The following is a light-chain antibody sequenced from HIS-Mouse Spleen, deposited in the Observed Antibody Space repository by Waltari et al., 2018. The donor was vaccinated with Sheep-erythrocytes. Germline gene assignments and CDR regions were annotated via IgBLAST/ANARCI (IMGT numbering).Light chain of an antibody. CDR3: CSYAGSSTPWV. CDR1: RPACGSFNL. CDR2: EGS. V-gene: IGLV2-23*01. Sequence: QPALTQTASVSRSPGQSITISFTGTRPACGSFNLVSWYLQHPGKAPKLMVYEGSKRPSGVSNRFSGSQSGNTASLTISGLQAEDEADYYCCSYAGSSTPWVFGGGTKLTVL. J-gene: IGLJ3*02.